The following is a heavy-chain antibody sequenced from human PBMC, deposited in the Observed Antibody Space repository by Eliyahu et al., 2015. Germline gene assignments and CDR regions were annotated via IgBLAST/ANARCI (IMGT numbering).Heavy chain of an antibody. Sequence: QVQLVESGGGGVQXGRSXRLXCAAXGFXFRSYAIHWVRQAPGKGLEWVALISHDGRNKYYADSVKGRFTISRDNSKNTLYLXMNSLRAEDTAMYYCARVWGANGPYFDYWGQGTLVTVSS. D-gene: IGHD3-16*01. CDR1: GFXFRSYA. V-gene: IGHV3-30*04. CDR3: ARVWGANGPYFDY. J-gene: IGHJ4*02. CDR2: ISHDGRNK.